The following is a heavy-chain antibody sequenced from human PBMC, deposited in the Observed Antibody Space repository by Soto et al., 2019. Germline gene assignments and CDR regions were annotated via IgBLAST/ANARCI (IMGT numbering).Heavy chain of an antibody. J-gene: IGHJ6*02. D-gene: IGHD3-3*01. V-gene: IGHV4-39*01. CDR1: GGSISSSSYY. CDR2: IYYSGST. Sequence: SETLSLTCTVSGGSISSSSYYWGWIRQPPGKGLEWIGSIYYSGSTYYNPSLKSRVTISVDTSKNQLSLKLSSVTAADTAVYYCARGGSHVLRFLEWPPAYYGMDVWGQGTTVTVSS. CDR3: ARGGSHVLRFLEWPPAYYGMDV.